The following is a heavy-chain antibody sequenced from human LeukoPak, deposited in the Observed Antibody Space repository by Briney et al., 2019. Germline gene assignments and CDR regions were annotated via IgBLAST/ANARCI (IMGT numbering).Heavy chain of an antibody. CDR1: GFTFSSYS. V-gene: IGHV3-48*01. D-gene: IGHD2-21*02. CDR3: ARSCGGDCYQMDYYYYMDV. Sequence: GGSLRLSCAASGFTFSSYSMNWVRQAPGKGLEWVSYISSSSSTIYYADSVKGRFTISRDNAKNSLYLQMNSLRAEDTAVYYCARSCGGDCYQMDYYYYMDVWGKGTPVTVYS. CDR2: ISSSSSTI. J-gene: IGHJ6*03.